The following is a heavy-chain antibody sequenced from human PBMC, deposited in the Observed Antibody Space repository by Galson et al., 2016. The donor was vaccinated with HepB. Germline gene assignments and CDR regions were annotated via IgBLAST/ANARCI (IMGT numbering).Heavy chain of an antibody. CDR1: GFTFATYS. CDR3: AKSASNTGWYTLTDY. Sequence: SLRLSCAASGFTFATYSMSWVRRAPGKGLEWVSAISGSGDSSYSADSVKGRFTISRDNSKNTLYLQMNTLRAEDTAVYYCAKSASNTGWYTLTDYWGQGTLVTVSS. D-gene: IGHD6-19*01. J-gene: IGHJ4*02. V-gene: IGHV3-23*01. CDR2: ISGSGDSS.